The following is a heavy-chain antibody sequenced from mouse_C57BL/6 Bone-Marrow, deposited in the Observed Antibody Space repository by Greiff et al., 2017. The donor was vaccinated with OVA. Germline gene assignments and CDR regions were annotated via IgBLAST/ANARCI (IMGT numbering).Heavy chain of an antibody. J-gene: IGHJ2*01. Sequence: VQLQQSGAELVRPGASVKLSSTASGLNIKDDYMHWVKQRPEQGLEWIGWIDPENGDTEYASKFQGKATITADTSSNTAYLQLSSLTSEDTAVYYCTTITTVVAHYFDYWGQGTTLTVSS. CDR1: GLNIKDDY. D-gene: IGHD1-1*01. CDR3: TTITTVVAHYFDY. V-gene: IGHV14-4*01. CDR2: IDPENGDT.